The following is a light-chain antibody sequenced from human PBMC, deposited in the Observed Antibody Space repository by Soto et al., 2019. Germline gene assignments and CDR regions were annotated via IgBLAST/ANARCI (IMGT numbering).Light chain of an antibody. CDR2: DVS. CDR3: QQYNSYPIT. Sequence: DIQMTQSPSALSASVGDRVAITCRASQSISSWLAWYQQKPGKAPKLLIYDVSSLESGVPSRFSGSGSGTEFSLTISSLQPDDIATYYCQQYNSYPITFGQGTRLEIK. V-gene: IGKV1-5*01. J-gene: IGKJ5*01. CDR1: QSISSW.